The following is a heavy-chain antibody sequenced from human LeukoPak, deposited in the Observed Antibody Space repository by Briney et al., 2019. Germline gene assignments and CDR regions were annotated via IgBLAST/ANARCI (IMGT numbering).Heavy chain of an antibody. D-gene: IGHD2-2*02. V-gene: IGHV4-59*01. CDR3: ARIIGYCSSSSCYKVYYGMDV. J-gene: IGHJ6*02. Sequence: SETLSLTCTVSGGSISSYHWSWIRQPPGKGLEWIGYIYYSGSTNYNPSLKSRVTISVDTSKNQFSLKLSSVTAADTAVYYCARIIGYCSSSSCYKVYYGMDVWGQGTTVTVSS. CDR1: GGSISSYH. CDR2: IYYSGST.